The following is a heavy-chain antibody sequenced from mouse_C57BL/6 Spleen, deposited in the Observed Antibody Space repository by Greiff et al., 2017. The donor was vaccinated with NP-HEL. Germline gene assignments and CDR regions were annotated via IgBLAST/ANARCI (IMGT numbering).Heavy chain of an antibody. J-gene: IGHJ3*01. CDR2: ISSGSSTI. D-gene: IGHD2-3*01. Sequence: EVQVVESGGGLVKPGGSLKLSCAASGFTFSDYGMHWVRQAPEKGLEWVAYISSGSSTIYYADTVKGRFTISRANAKNTLFLQMTSLRSEDTAMYSCAREGYDGYYGFAYWGQGTLVTVSA. CDR1: GFTFSDYG. CDR3: AREGYDGYYGFAY. V-gene: IGHV5-17*01.